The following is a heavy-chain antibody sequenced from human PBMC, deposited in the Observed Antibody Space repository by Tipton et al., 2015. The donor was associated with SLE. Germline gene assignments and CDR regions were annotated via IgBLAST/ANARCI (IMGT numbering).Heavy chain of an antibody. CDR1: GYTFSNYG. CDR3: ARGDYYDGGGHYPGGY. J-gene: IGHJ4*02. CDR2: ISPYNGNT. V-gene: IGHV1-18*01. Sequence: QLVQSGGEVKKPGASVKVSCKASGYTFSNYGISWVRQAPGQGLEWMGWISPYNGNTNYAQKLQGRVALTTDTSTSTAYMELRSLRSDAAAVYYCARGDYYDGGGHYPGGYWGQGTLVTVSS. D-gene: IGHD3-22*01.